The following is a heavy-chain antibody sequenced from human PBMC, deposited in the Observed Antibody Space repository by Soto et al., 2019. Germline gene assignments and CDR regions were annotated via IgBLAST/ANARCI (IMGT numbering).Heavy chain of an antibody. CDR2: IYHSGST. D-gene: IGHD6-19*01. J-gene: IGHJ5*02. Sequence: QVQLQESGPGLVKPSETLSLTCTVSGGSVSSGSYHWGWIRQPPGKGLEWIGYIYHSGSTNYNPSLPRRVTISVDTSKNQFSLSLTSVTAADTAVYYCARLSAAWFDPWGQGTLVTVAS. V-gene: IGHV4-61*01. CDR3: ARLSAAWFDP. CDR1: GGSVSSGSYH.